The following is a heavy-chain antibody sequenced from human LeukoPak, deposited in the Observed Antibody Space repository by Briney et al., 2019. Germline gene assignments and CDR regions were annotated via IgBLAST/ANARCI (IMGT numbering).Heavy chain of an antibody. J-gene: IGHJ5*01. CDR2: INHSGST. V-gene: IGHV4-34*01. CDR3: ARLYTAYDWAFDS. Sequence: SETLSLTCAVYGGFFSGYYWSWIRQPPGKGLEWLGEINHSGSTNYNPSLKSRVTISVDTSKNQFSLKLSSVTAEDTAVYSCARLYTAYDWAFDSWGQGTLVTVSS. D-gene: IGHD5-12*01. CDR1: GGFFSGYY.